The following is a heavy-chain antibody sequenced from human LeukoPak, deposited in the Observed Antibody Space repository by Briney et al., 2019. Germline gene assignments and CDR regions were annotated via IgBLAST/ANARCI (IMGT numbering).Heavy chain of an antibody. CDR2: IYYSGST. V-gene: IGHV4-59*01. CDR3: ARPKVSGWYLGFDY. CDR1: GCTISSYY. J-gene: IGHJ4*02. D-gene: IGHD6-19*01. Sequence: PSETLSLTRMVSGCTISSYYWSWIRQPPGKGLEWIGYIYYSGSTNYNPSLKSRVTISVDTSKNQFSLKLSSVTAADTAVYYCARPKVSGWYLGFDYWGQGTLVTVSS.